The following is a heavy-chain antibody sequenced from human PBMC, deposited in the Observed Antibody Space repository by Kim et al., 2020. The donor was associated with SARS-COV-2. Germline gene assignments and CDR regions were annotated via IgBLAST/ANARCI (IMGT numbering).Heavy chain of an antibody. CDR2: ISAYNGNT. J-gene: IGHJ6*02. CDR3: AREGPDIVVATAHYGMDV. V-gene: IGHV1-18*01. Sequence: ASVKVSCKASGYTFSSYGISWVRQAPGQGLEWMGWISAYNGNTNYAQKLQGRVTMTTDTSTSTAYMELRSLRSDDTAVYYCAREGPDIVVATAHYGMDVWGQGTTVNVSS. CDR1: GYTFSSYG. D-gene: IGHD2-2*01.